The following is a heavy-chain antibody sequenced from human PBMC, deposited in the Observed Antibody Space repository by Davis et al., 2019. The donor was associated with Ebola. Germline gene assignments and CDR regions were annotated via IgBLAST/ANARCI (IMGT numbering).Heavy chain of an antibody. CDR1: GFTVSSNY. CDR2: LYSSGST. Sequence: GVLKISCAASGFTVSSNYMIWVRQAPGKGLEWVSLLYSSGSTFYADSVKGRFIISRDNYENTLYLQMNSLRVEDTAVYFCARDPSGGSGWSVGYYGMDVWGIGTTVTASS. V-gene: IGHV3-53*01. CDR3: ARDPSGGSGWSVGYYGMDV. D-gene: IGHD6-19*01. J-gene: IGHJ6*04.